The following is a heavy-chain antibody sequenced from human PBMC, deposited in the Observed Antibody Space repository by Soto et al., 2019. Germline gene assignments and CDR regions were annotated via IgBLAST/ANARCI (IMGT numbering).Heavy chain of an antibody. CDR1: GGSISSDY. V-gene: IGHV4-59*12. CDR3: ARDHYYGSGSYSTSYYYYYYGMDV. Sequence: SETLFLTCTVSGGSISSDYWSWVRQPRGRRLEWNVYIYYSGSTNYNPSLKSRVTISVDTSKNQFSLKLSSVTAADTAVYYCARDHYYGSGSYSTSYYYYYYGMDVWGQGTTVTVS. CDR2: IYYSGST. J-gene: IGHJ6*02. D-gene: IGHD3-10*01.